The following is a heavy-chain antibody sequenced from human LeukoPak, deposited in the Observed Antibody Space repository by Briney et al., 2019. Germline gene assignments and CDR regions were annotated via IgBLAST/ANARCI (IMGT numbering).Heavy chain of an antibody. Sequence: SETPSLTCTVSGGSISSYYWSWIRQPPGKGLEWIGYIYYSGSTNYNPSLKSRVTISVDTSKNQFSLKLSSVTAADTAVYYCARQRSITMVRGAPMDVWGQGTTVTVSS. D-gene: IGHD3-10*01. J-gene: IGHJ6*02. V-gene: IGHV4-59*08. CDR3: ARQRSITMVRGAPMDV. CDR2: IYYSGST. CDR1: GGSISSYY.